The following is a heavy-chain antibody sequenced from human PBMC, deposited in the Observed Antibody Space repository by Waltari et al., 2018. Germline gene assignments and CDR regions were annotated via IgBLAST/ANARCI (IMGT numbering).Heavy chain of an antibody. D-gene: IGHD3-10*01. CDR1: GYTFPGYY. CDR2: SNPHSGGT. V-gene: IGHV1-2*04. J-gene: IGHJ6*02. Sequence: QVQLLQSGAEVKKPGDSVRVSCKASGYTFPGYYRNWVRPAPGQGLEWMGWSNPHSGGTHFAQKFQGWVTLTRDTSINTAYMELSRVRPNDTAVYYCARAGLIVSRGGLPYYYYGMDVWGQGTTVIVSS. CDR3: ARAGLIVSRGGLPYYYYGMDV.